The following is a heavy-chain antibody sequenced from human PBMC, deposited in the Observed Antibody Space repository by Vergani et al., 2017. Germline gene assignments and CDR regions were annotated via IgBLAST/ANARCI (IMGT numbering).Heavy chain of an antibody. V-gene: IGHV4-59*01. J-gene: IGHJ4*02. CDR3: ARGWVAAAY. D-gene: IGHD6-13*01. CDR2: IYYSGST. Sequence: QVQLQESGPGLVKPSETLSLTCTVSGGSISRYYWSWIRPPPGKGLEWIGYIYYSGSTNYNPSLKSRVTISVDTSKNQFSLKLSSVTAADTAVYYCARGWVAAAYWGQGTLVTVSS. CDR1: GGSISRYY.